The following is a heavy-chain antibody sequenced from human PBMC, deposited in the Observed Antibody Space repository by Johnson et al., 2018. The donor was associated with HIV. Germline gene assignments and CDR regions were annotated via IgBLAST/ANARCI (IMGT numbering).Heavy chain of an antibody. CDR2: ISYDGTNK. Sequence: QEQLVESGGGVVQPGGSLRLSCAASGFTFSSYGMHWVRQAPGKGLEWVALISYDGTNKYYADSVKGRFTISRDNSKNTLYLQMNSLRAEDTAVYYCARDDVRDSSGDYYADAFDIWGQGTMVTVSS. V-gene: IGHV3-30*03. CDR1: GFTFSSYG. J-gene: IGHJ3*02. D-gene: IGHD3-22*01. CDR3: ARDDVRDSSGDYYADAFDI.